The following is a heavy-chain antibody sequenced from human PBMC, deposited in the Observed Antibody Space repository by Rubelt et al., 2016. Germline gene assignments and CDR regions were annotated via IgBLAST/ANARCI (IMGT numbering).Heavy chain of an antibody. CDR2: IYYSGST. CDR3: ARSTGDIVVVPVDY. D-gene: IGHD2-2*01. V-gene: IGHV4-39*01. Sequence: QLQLQESGPGLVKPSETLSLTCTVSGGSISSSSYYWGWIRQPPGKGLEWIGTIYYSGSTFYNPSLKSRVTISVDTSKNQFSLKLRSVTAADTAVYYCARSTGDIVVVPVDYWGQGTLVTVSS. J-gene: IGHJ4*02. CDR1: GGSISSSSYY.